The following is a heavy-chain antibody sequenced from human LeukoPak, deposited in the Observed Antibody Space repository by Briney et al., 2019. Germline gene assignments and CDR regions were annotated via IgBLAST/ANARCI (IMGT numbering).Heavy chain of an antibody. CDR3: ARAYHYYDFWSGYYPGRDYYYYYGMDV. CDR1: GFTFSSYA. D-gene: IGHD3-3*01. V-gene: IGHV3-30-3*01. J-gene: IGHJ6*02. Sequence: GGSLRPSCAASGFTFSSYAMHWVRQAPGKGLEWVAVISYDGSNKYYADSVKGRFTISRDNSKNTLYLQMNSLRAEDTAVYYCARAYHYYDFWSGYYPGRDYYYYYGMDVWGQGTTVTVSS. CDR2: ISYDGSNK.